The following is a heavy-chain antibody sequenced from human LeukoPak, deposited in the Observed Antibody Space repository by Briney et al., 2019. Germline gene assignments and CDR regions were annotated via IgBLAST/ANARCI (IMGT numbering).Heavy chain of an antibody. CDR1: GGSFSGYY. CDR2: INHSGST. Sequence: SDTLSHTCAAYGGSFSGYYWSWIRQPPGKELEWIGEINHSGSTNYNPSLKSRVTISVDTSKNQFSLKLSSVTASDTAVYYCARGSPLTIFGVVRLKNCFDPWGQGTLVTVSS. V-gene: IGHV4-34*01. D-gene: IGHD3-3*01. J-gene: IGHJ5*02. CDR3: ARGSPLTIFGVVRLKNCFDP.